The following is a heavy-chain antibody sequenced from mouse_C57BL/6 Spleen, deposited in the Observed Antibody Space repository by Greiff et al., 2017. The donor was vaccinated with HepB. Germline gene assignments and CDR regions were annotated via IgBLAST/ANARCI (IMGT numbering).Heavy chain of an antibody. Sequence: EVQLVESGGGLVKPGGSLKLSCAASGFTFSSYAMSWVRQTPEKRLAWVATISDGGSYTYYPDNVKGRFTISRDNAKNNLYLQMSHLKSEDTAMLYCARDRRYFDVWGTGTTVTVSS. V-gene: IGHV5-4*01. CDR3: ARDRRYFDV. CDR2: ISDGGSYT. CDR1: GFTFSSYA. J-gene: IGHJ1*03.